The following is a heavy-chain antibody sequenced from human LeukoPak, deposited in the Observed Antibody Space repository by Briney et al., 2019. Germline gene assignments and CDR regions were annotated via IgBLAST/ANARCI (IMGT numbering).Heavy chain of an antibody. J-gene: IGHJ4*02. CDR1: GFTFSHYA. CDR3: ARDAQRGFDYSNSLKY. V-gene: IGHV3-33*01. Sequence: GGSLRLSCAASGFTFSHYAFHWVRPAPGKGLEWVAVMWSDGSNQYYGNSVKGRFIIYRDDSQKTVYLQMNSMRAEDTAVYYCARDAQRGFDYSNSLKYWGQGSLVTVSS. CDR2: MWSDGSNQ. D-gene: IGHD4-11*01.